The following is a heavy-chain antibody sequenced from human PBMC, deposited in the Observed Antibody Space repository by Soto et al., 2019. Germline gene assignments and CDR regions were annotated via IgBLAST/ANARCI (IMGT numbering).Heavy chain of an antibody. CDR2: IYYSGST. J-gene: IGHJ4*02. V-gene: IGHV4-59*12. D-gene: IGHD2-8*02. CDR3: ARDKITGLFDY. CDR1: GGSISSYY. Sequence: SETLSLTCTVSGGSISSYYWSWIRQPPGKGLEWIGYIYYSGSTNYNPSLKSRDTISVDTSKNQFSLKLTSVTAADTAVYYCARDKITGLFDYWGQGTLVTVSS.